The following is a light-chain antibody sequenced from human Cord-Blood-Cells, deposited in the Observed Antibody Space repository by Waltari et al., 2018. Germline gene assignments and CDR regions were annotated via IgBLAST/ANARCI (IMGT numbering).Light chain of an antibody. CDR3: QQYNSYSYT. CDR1: QSISSW. CDR2: KAS. Sequence: DIQMTQSPSTLSASVGDSVTITCRASQSISSWLAWYQQKPGKAPTLLIYKASSLESGVPSRFSGSGSGTEFTLTISSLQPDDFATYYCQQYNSYSYTFGQGTKLEIK. V-gene: IGKV1-5*03. J-gene: IGKJ2*01.